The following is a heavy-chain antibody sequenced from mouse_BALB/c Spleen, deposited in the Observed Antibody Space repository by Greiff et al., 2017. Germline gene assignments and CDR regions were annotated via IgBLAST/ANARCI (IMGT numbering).Heavy chain of an antibody. CDR2: ISSGGST. CDR1: GFTFSSYA. V-gene: IGHV5-6-5*01. CDR3: ARVGNGYYYFDY. D-gene: IGHD2-3*01. Sequence: EVKLVESGGDLVKPGGSLKLSCAASGFTFSSYAMSWVRQTPEKRLEWVASISSGGSTYYPDSVKGRFTISRDNARNILYLQMSSLRSEDTAMYYCARVGNGYYYFDYWGQGTTLTVSS. J-gene: IGHJ2*01.